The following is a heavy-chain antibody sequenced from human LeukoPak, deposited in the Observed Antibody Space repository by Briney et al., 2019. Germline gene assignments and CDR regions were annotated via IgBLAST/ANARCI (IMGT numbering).Heavy chain of an antibody. J-gene: IGHJ3*02. CDR1: GFTFSIYW. Sequence: GGSLRLSCAASGFTFSIYWMSWVRQAPGKGLEWVANIKQDGSEKYYVDSVKGRFTISRDNAKNSLYLQMNSLRAEDTAVYYCANTMIVVASRGAFDIWGQGTMVTVSS. CDR3: ANTMIVVASRGAFDI. D-gene: IGHD3-22*01. CDR2: IKQDGSEK. V-gene: IGHV3-7*01.